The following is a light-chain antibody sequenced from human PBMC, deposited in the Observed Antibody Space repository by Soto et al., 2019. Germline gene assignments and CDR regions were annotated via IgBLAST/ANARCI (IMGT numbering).Light chain of an antibody. CDR1: QGISNY. CDR3: QKYNSAPYT. J-gene: IGKJ3*01. V-gene: IGKV1-27*01. CDR2: AAS. Sequence: DIQMTQSPSSLSASVGDRVTITCRARQGISNYLAWYQQKPGKVPKLLIYAASTLQSGVPSRFSGSGSGTDFTLNIRSLQPEDVATYYCQKYNSAPYTFGHATKVAIQ.